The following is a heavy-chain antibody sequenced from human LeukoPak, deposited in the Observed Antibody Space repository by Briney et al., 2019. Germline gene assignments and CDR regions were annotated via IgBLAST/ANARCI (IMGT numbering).Heavy chain of an antibody. CDR2: VNSDGSST. J-gene: IGHJ6*02. CDR1: GFTFTSYW. CDR3: ARGRYYGMDV. Sequence: GGSLRLSCAASGFTFTSYWMHWVRQAPGKGLVWVSRVNSDGSSTTYADSVKGRFTISRDNAKNTLYLQMNSLRAEDTAVYYCARGRYYGMDVWGQGTTVIVSS. V-gene: IGHV3-74*01.